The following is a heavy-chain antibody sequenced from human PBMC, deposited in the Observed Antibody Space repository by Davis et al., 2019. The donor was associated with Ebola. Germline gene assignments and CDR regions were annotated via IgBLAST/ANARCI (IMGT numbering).Heavy chain of an antibody. V-gene: IGHV4-34*01. CDR2: INHSGST. CDR1: GGSFSGYY. CDR3: ARGRPFLWFRELFNWFDP. J-gene: IGHJ5*02. D-gene: IGHD3-10*01. Sequence: PSETLSLTCAVYGGSFSGYYWSWIRQPPGKGLEWIGEINHSGSTNYNPSLKSRVTISVDTSKNQFSLKLSSVTAADTAVYYCARGRPFLWFRELFNWFDPWGQGTLVTVSS.